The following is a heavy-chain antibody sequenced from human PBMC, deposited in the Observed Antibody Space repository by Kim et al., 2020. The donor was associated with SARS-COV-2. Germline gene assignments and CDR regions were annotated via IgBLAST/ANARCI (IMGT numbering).Heavy chain of an antibody. J-gene: IGHJ6*02. Sequence: GGSLRLSCAASGFTFSSYSMNWVRQAPGKGLEWVSSISSSSSYIYYADSVKGRFTISRDNAKNSLYLQMNSLRAEDTAVYYCARKSGTTYGMDVWGQGTTVTVSS. CDR3: ARKSGTTYGMDV. V-gene: IGHV3-21*01. CDR2: ISSSSSYI. CDR1: GFTFSSYS. D-gene: IGHD1-1*01.